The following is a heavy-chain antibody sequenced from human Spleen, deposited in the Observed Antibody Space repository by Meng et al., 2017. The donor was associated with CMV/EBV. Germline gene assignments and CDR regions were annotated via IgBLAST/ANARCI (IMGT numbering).Heavy chain of an antibody. CDR1: GGSISSNGYY. Sequence: QLQLQESGPGFVKPSETLPYLCTVSGGSISSNGYYWDWVRQPPGKGLEWIGAIYHSGSTSYNPSLQSRVTMFVDTSKNQFSLMLTSVTATDTAVYYCARRRGGSGRDCWGQGTLVTVSS. CDR3: ARRRGGSGRDC. V-gene: IGHV4-39*01. CDR2: IYHSGST. D-gene: IGHD3-10*01. J-gene: IGHJ4*02.